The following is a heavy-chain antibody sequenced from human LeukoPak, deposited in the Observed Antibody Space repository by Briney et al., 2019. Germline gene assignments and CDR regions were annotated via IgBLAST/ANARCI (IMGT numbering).Heavy chain of an antibody. CDR1: GGSISSSGYY. CDR3: ARHTDSSGWPHFDY. J-gene: IGHJ4*02. Sequence: PSETLSLTCTVSGGSISSSGYYWGWIRQPPGKGLEWIGSMSHSGSTYYNPSLKSRVTISVDTSKNQFSLKLSSVTAADTAVYYCARHTDSSGWPHFDYWGQGTLVTVSS. V-gene: IGHV4-39*01. CDR2: MSHSGST. D-gene: IGHD6-19*01.